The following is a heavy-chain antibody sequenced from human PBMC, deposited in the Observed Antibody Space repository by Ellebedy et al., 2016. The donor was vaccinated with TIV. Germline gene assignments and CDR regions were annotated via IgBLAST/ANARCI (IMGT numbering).Heavy chain of an antibody. CDR1: GFIFDNYV. Sequence: LSLTCASSGFIFDNYVMHWVRQAPGRGLEWVSAISWNSAYTGYAESVKGRFTISRDNAKNSLYLQMNSLRAEDTAVYYCSRHTDYALDYWGQGALVTVSS. V-gene: IGHV3-9*01. D-gene: IGHD4-17*01. CDR3: SRHTDYALDY. CDR2: ISWNSAYT. J-gene: IGHJ4*02.